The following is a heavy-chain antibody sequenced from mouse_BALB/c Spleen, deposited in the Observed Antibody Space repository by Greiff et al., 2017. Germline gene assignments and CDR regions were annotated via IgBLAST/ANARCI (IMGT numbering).Heavy chain of an antibody. CDR1: GFSLTSYG. V-gene: IGHV2-9*02. D-gene: IGHD1-1*01. J-gene: IGHJ4*01. CDR2: IWAGGST. CDR3: ARVTTLVDYAMDD. Sequence: VKLMESGPGLVAPSQSLSITCTVSGFSLTSYGVHWVRQPPGKGLEWLGVIWAGGSTNYNSALMSRLSISKDNSKSQVFLKMNSLQTDDTAMYYCARVTTLVDYAMDDWGQGTSVTVSS.